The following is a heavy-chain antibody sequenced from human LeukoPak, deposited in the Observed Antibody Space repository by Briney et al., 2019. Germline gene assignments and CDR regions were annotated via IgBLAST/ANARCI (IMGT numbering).Heavy chain of an antibody. D-gene: IGHD5-24*01. Sequence: ASVKVSCKSSGYTFKNYDINWVRQATGQGLEWIGWMNPNSGNTGFAQKFQDRVSMTRDTSINTAYMDLTSLRSGDTAVYYCARATPGGLHGYSFDYWGQGTVVTVYS. V-gene: IGHV1-8*02. CDR2: MNPNSGNT. J-gene: IGHJ4*02. CDR3: ARATPGGLHGYSFDY. CDR1: GYTFKNYD.